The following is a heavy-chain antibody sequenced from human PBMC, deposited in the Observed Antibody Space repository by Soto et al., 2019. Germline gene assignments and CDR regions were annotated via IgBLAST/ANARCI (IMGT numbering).Heavy chain of an antibody. CDR3: ARGRYSYGYNWFDP. Sequence: PSETLSLTCTVSGGSISSYYWSWIRQPPGKGLEWIGYIYYSGSTNYNPSLKSRVTISVDTSKNQFSLKLSSVTAADTAVYYCARGRYSYGYNWFDPWGQGTLVTVSS. CDR1: GGSISSYY. J-gene: IGHJ5*02. V-gene: IGHV4-59*01. D-gene: IGHD5-18*01. CDR2: IYYSGST.